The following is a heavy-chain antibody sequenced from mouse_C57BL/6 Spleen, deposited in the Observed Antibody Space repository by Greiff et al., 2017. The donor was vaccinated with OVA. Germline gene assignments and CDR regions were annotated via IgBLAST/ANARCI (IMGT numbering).Heavy chain of an antibody. CDR3: ARDGSRRDYFDY. Sequence: QVQLQQSGPELVKPGASVKISCKASGYSFTSYYIHWVKQRPGQGLEWIGWIYPGSGNTKYNEKFKGKAPLTADTSSSPAYMQLSSLTSEDSAVYYCARDGSRRDYFDYWGQGTTLTVSS. D-gene: IGHD1-1*01. CDR1: GYSFTSYY. V-gene: IGHV1-66*01. CDR2: IYPGSGNT. J-gene: IGHJ2*01.